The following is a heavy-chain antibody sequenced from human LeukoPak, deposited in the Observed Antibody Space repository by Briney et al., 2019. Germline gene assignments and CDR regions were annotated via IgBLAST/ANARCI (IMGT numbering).Heavy chain of an antibody. CDR2: IIPILGIA. Sequence: SVKLCCTASGGTFSSYTISWVRQAPGQGLEWMGRIIPILGIANYAQKFQGRVTITADKSTSTAYMEMSSLRAEDTAVYYCARDGGYYGSGRDPQGWFDPWGQGTLVTVSS. J-gene: IGHJ5*02. V-gene: IGHV1-69*04. D-gene: IGHD3-10*01. CDR3: ARDGGYYGSGRDPQGWFDP. CDR1: GGTFSSYT.